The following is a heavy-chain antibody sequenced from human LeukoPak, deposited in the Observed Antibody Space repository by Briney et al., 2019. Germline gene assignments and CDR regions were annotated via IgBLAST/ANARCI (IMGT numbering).Heavy chain of an antibody. CDR3: ARAGGWSPYNWFDP. CDR2: VYHSGST. CDR1: GGSISSSGSY. V-gene: IGHV4-39*07. Sequence: SETLSLTCTVSGGSISSSGSYWVWIRQPPGKGLEWIGSVYHSGSTYYNPSLKSRVTISVDTSKNHLSLKLSSVTAADTAVYYCARAGGWSPYNWFDPWGQGTLVTVSS. D-gene: IGHD6-19*01. J-gene: IGHJ5*02.